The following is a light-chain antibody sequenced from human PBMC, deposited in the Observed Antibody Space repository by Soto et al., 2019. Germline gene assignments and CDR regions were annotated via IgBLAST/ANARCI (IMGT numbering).Light chain of an antibody. CDR3: GSFSSSSTLYV. CDR1: SSDVGGSKY. J-gene: IGLJ1*01. CDR2: EVS. Sequence: QSALAQPASVSGSPGQSITISCTGTSSDVGGSKYVSWYQQLPGKAPRLMIYEVSNRPSGVSNRFSGSKSGNTASLTVSGLQAEDEADYYCGSFSSSSTLYVFGTGTKVTVL. V-gene: IGLV2-14*01.